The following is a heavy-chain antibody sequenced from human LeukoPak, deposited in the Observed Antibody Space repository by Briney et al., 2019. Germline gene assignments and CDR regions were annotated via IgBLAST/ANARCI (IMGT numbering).Heavy chain of an antibody. D-gene: IGHD1-26*01. Sequence: SRPALSQPTQILTLTCTISGSSCSSSRKCVCWIRQPPGQALEWLTRISWDDDKYYSTSLKTRITISKDASKNQVVLTMTNMDPLDTATYYCARIPTFCSGSFEGANDAFDIWGQGTMVTVSS. V-gene: IGHV2-70*11. CDR3: ARIPTFCSGSFEGANDAFDI. J-gene: IGHJ3*02. CDR1: GSSCSSSRKC. CDR2: ISWDDDK.